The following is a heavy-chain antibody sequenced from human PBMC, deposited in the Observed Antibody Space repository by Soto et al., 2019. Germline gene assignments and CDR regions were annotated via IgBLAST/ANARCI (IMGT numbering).Heavy chain of an antibody. CDR3: ASLTYYDSSGYYYPGNWFDP. Sequence: PSETLSLTCTVSGGSISSYYWSWIRQPPGKGLEWIGYIYYSGSTNYNPSLKSRVTISVDTSKNQSSLKLSSVTAADTAVYYCASLTYYDSSGYYYPGNWFDPWGQGTLVTVSS. V-gene: IGHV4-59*01. J-gene: IGHJ5*02. CDR2: IYYSGST. D-gene: IGHD3-22*01. CDR1: GGSISSYY.